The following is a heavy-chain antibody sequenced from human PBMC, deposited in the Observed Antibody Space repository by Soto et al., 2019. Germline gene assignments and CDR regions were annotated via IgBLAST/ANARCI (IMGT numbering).Heavy chain of an antibody. CDR3: TRDRGTSMITKLFDY. CDR1: GDTFTSYY. Sequence: ASVKVCCKASGDTFTSYYLHWVRHAPGQGLEWMGIINPSGGGTSYAQKFQSRVTMTIDSSTSTVYMELSSLISDDTAVYYCTRDRGTSMITKLFDYWGQGTLVTVSS. J-gene: IGHJ4*02. CDR2: INPSGGGT. D-gene: IGHD3-16*01. V-gene: IGHV1-46*03.